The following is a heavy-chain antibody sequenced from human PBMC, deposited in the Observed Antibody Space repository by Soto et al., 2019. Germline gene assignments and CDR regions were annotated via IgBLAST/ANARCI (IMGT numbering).Heavy chain of an antibody. CDR2: ISAGGGDT. CDR1: GFTFSSYA. D-gene: IGHD3-16*01. Sequence: GGSLRLSCAASGFTFSSYATSWVRRAPGKGLEWVSAISAGGGDTFYADSVKGLFTISRDNSKNTLYLQMNSLRADDTAIYYCAKNRGGNYYYYMDVWGKGTTVTVSS. J-gene: IGHJ6*03. CDR3: AKNRGGNYYYYMDV. V-gene: IGHV3-23*01.